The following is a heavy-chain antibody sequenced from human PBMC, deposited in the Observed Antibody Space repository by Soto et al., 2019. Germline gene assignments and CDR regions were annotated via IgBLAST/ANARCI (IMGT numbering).Heavy chain of an antibody. J-gene: IGHJ4*02. CDR1: GGAVSSGGYF. CDR2: LSFGGRT. Sequence: SETLSLTCTVSGGAVSSGGYFWNWIRQHPGGGLEWIGYLSFGGRTFSNPSLEGRVTMSIDTSQNQFFLTVTSVTAADSAVYYCARESGDNWDYEAYWGQGTPVTVSS. CDR3: ARESGDNWDYEAY. V-gene: IGHV4-31*03. D-gene: IGHD1-7*01.